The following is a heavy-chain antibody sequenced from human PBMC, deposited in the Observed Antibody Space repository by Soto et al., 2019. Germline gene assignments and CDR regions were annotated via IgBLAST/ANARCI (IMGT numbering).Heavy chain of an antibody. CDR1: GFMFTSSA. Sequence: SVKVSCKTSGFMFTSSAVQWVRQARGQRLEWIGWLVVGSGNTHYAQHFQERVTLTRDMSTGTAYMELSSLRSEDTAVYYCAAVPVFRLLRGFRDFCDFWGRGSLCSGSA. CDR3: AAVPVFRLLRGFRDFCDF. J-gene: IGHJ4*02. CDR2: LVVGSGNT. V-gene: IGHV1-58*01. D-gene: IGHD3-10*01.